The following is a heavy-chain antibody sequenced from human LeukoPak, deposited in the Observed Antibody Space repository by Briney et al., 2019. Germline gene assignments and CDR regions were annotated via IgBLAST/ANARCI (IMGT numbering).Heavy chain of an antibody. CDR1: GFTFSSYW. CDR3: ARDYDSSGYGGGHDY. Sequence: GGSLRLSCAASGFTFSSYWMSWVRQAPGKGLEWVANIKQDGSEKYYVDSVKGRFTISRDNAKNSLYLQMNSLRAEDTAVYYCARDYDSSGYGGGHDYWGQGTLVTVSS. V-gene: IGHV3-7*01. J-gene: IGHJ4*02. D-gene: IGHD3-22*01. CDR2: IKQDGSEK.